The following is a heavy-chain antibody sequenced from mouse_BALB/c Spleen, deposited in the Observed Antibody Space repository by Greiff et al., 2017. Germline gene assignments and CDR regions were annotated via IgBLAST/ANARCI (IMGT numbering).Heavy chain of an antibody. D-gene: IGHD2-1*01. CDR3: ARGGGNYDAMDY. CDR1: GYTFTSYW. V-gene: IGHV1-7*01. CDR2: INPSTGYT. J-gene: IGHJ4*01. Sequence: VQLQQSGAELAKPGASVKMSCKASGYTFTSYWMHWVKQRPGQGLEWIGYINPSTGYTEYNQKFKDKATLTADKSSSTAYMQLSSLTSEDSAVYYCARGGGNYDAMDYWGQGTSVTVSS.